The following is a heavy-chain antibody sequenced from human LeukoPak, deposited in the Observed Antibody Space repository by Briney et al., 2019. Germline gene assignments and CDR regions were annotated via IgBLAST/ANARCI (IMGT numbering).Heavy chain of an antibody. V-gene: IGHV5-51*01. D-gene: IGHD3-10*01. CDR3: ARQDGTMDPILDY. CDR1: GYSFTSNW. J-gene: IGHJ4*02. CDR2: IYPGDSDT. Sequence: GEPLKSPCKRVGYSFTSNWFGWVRQIPGKGREGMGIIYPGDSDTRYSPSFQGEVTISADKSISTAYLQWSRLKDSDTAMYYCARQDGTMDPILDYWGRGTLVTVSS.